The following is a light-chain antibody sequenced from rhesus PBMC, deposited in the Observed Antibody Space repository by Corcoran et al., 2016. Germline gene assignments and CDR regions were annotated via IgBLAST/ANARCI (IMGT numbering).Light chain of an antibody. CDR2: KAS. J-gene: IGKJ4*01. CDR1: ENVNNY. CDR3: QHSYGTPLT. Sequence: DIQMTQSPSSLSASVGDRVPITCRASENVNNYLHWYQQKPGKAPKLLMYKASTLQSGVPSRFSGSGSGTDFTLTISSLQPEDFATYYCQHSYGTPLTFGGGTKVELK. V-gene: IGKV1-74*01.